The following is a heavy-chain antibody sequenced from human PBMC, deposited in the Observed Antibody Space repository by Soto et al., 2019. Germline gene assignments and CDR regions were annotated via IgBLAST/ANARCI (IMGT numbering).Heavy chain of an antibody. CDR3: ARQPPPYCSSTSCYHDYYYYMDV. Sequence: GGSLRLSCAASGFTFSSYSMNWVRQAPGKGLEWVSYISSSSSTIYYADSVKGRFTISRDNAKNSLNLQMNSLRAEDTAVYYCARQPPPYCSSTSCYHDYYYYMDVWGKGTTVTVSS. V-gene: IGHV3-48*01. CDR2: ISSSSSTI. CDR1: GFTFSSYS. D-gene: IGHD2-2*01. J-gene: IGHJ6*03.